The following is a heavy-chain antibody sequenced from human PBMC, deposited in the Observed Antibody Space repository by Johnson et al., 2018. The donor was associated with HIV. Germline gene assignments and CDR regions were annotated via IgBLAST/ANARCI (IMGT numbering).Heavy chain of an antibody. D-gene: IGHD3-10*01. CDR1: GFVFSAYA. Sequence: QVQLVESGGGVVQPGRSLRLSCAASGFVFSAYAMNWVRQAPGKGLEWVALILYDGSRKHYADSVKGRFTISRDNSKNTMYLQMNSLRAEDTAVYYCATEGYGSGTYGAFDIWGQGTKVTVSS. J-gene: IGHJ3*02. CDR2: ILYDGSRK. V-gene: IGHV3-30*04. CDR3: ATEGYGSGTYGAFDI.